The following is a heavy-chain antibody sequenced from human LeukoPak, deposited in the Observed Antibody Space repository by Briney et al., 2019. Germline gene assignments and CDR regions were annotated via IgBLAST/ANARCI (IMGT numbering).Heavy chain of an antibody. V-gene: IGHV3-7*03. J-gene: IGHJ4*02. CDR1: GFMFSSNW. D-gene: IGHD5-24*01. CDR2: IKEDGTET. CDR3: AKEGRSLQTY. Sequence: GGSLRLSCAASGFMFSSNWMSWVRLAPGKGLEWVANIKEDGTETYYVDSVKGRFTISRDKAKNSWYLQMNSLRVEDTAVYYCAKEGRSLQTYWGQGTLVTVSS.